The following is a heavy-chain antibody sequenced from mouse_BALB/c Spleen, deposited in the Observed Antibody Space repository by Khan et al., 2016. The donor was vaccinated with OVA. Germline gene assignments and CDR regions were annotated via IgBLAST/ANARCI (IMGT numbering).Heavy chain of an antibody. D-gene: IGHD4-1*01. CDR3: ARAVWDVFAY. J-gene: IGHJ3*01. Sequence: QVQLKQSGPELVKPGASVKMSCKASGYTFTDYVMNWVKQRNGQGLEWIGQIYPGSDSTYYNEKFKGKATLTTDRSSNTAYMQLSNLTSEDSAVYFCARAVWDVFAYWGQGTLVTVSA. CDR1: GYTFTDYV. V-gene: IGHV1-77*01. CDR2: IYPGSDST.